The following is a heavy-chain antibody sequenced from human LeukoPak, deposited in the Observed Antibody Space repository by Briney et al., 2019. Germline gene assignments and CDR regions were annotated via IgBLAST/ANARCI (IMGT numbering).Heavy chain of an antibody. CDR1: GYTFTGYY. J-gene: IGHJ4*02. V-gene: IGHV1-46*01. Sequence: ASVKVSCKASGYTFTGYYMHWVRQAPGQGLEWMGVINPSGGSTSYAQKFQGRVTMTRDTSTSTVYMELSSLRSEDTAVYYCARVERTYDYGGNSRLLDYWGQGTLVTVSS. CDR2: INPSGGST. D-gene: IGHD4-23*01. CDR3: ARVERTYDYGGNSRLLDY.